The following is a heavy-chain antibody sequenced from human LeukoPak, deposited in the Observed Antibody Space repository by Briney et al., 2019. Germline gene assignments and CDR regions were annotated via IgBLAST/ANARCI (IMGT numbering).Heavy chain of an antibody. CDR1: GGSISNYY. V-gene: IGHV4-59*01. J-gene: IGHJ4*02. CDR3: ARVTAWSGYYFDY. D-gene: IGHD3-3*01. CDR2: IYYSGST. Sequence: SETLSLTCTVSGGSISNYYWSWIRQPPGKGLEWIGYIYYSGSTNYNPSLKSRVTISVDTSKNQFSLKLSSVTAADTAVYYCARVTAWSGYYFDYWGQGTLVTVSS.